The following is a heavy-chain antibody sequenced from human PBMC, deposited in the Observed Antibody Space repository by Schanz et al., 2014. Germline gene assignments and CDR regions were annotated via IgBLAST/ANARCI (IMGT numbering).Heavy chain of an antibody. CDR2: LWHDGSKK. CDR1: GFTFSSYD. D-gene: IGHD5-12*01. CDR3: ARDFHGYGPHLDY. V-gene: IGHV3-33*01. J-gene: IGHJ4*02. Sequence: QVQLVESGGGVVQPGWSLRLSCVASGFTFSSYDVFWVRQAPGKGLEWVAILWHDGSKKYYADSVKGRFTVSRDNSKNTLYLQLNSLRAEDTAVYYCARDFHGYGPHLDYWGQGSLVTVSS.